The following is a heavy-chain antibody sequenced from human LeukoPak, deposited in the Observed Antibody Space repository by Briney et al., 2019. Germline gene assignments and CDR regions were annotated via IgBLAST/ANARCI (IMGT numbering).Heavy chain of an antibody. D-gene: IGHD5-12*01. J-gene: IGHJ4*02. CDR3: ASRVDIVATTDY. V-gene: IGHV3-21*01. CDR1: GFTFSSYS. CDR2: ISSSSSSYI. Sequence: PGGSLRLSCAASGFTFSSYSMNWVRQAPGKGLEWVSSISSSSSSYIYYADSVKGRFTISRDNAKNSLYLQMNSLRAEDTAVYYCASRVDIVATTDYWGQGTLVTVSS.